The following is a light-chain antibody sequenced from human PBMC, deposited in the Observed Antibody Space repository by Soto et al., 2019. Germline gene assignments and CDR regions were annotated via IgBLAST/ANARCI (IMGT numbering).Light chain of an antibody. Sequence: DIVMTQSPLSLPATPGEPASISCRSSQSLLHSNGYNYLDWYLQKPGQSPQLLIYLGSNRASGVPDRFSGSGSGTDFTLRISRVEAEDVGVYYCMQALHIPLTFGGGTKVEIK. CDR1: QSLLHSNGYNY. CDR2: LGS. CDR3: MQALHIPLT. V-gene: IGKV2-28*01. J-gene: IGKJ4*01.